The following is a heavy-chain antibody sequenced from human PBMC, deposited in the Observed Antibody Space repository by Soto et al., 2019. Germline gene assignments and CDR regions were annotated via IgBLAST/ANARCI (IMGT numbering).Heavy chain of an antibody. Sequence: SETLSLTCTASGDSIISSDFYWGWVRQPPGKGLEWIGSIFYLGSSYYNPSLKSRVTMSVDTSRNQFSLRLRSVTAADTALYFCARHSLALRKNNWFDPWGQGIMVTV. CDR3: ARHSLALRKNNWFDP. J-gene: IGHJ5*02. V-gene: IGHV4-39*01. CDR1: GDSIISSDFY. CDR2: IFYLGSS. D-gene: IGHD3-3*02.